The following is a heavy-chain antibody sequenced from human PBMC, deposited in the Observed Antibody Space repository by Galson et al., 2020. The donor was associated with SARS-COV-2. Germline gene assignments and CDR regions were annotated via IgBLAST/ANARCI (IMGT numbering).Heavy chain of an antibody. D-gene: IGHD2-2*01. CDR3: SSYCSSSSCYKVANDY. J-gene: IGHJ4*02. CDR1: GLTFRNYS. CDR2: ISSTSNTI. V-gene: IGHV3-48*01. Sequence: GGSLRLSCAVSGLTFRNYSMNWVRQAPGKGLEWGSYISSTSNTIYYADSVKGRFTIPRDNAKNSLYLQMNSLRAEDTAVYYCSSYCSSSSCYKVANDYWLQGSLVTVSS.